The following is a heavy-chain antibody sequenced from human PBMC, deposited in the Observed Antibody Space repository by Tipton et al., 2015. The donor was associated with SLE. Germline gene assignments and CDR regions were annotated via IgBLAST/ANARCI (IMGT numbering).Heavy chain of an antibody. Sequence: LRLSCAVYGGSFSGYHWSWIRQPPGKGLEWIGEINRSGSATYNPSLKSRVTISLDTSKNQFSLKLRSVTAADTAVYYCARGGYDFWSGAGNYWGQGTLVTVSS. V-gene: IGHV4-34*01. CDR3: ARGGYDFWSGAGNY. D-gene: IGHD3-3*01. J-gene: IGHJ4*02. CDR2: INRSGSA. CDR1: GGSFSGYH.